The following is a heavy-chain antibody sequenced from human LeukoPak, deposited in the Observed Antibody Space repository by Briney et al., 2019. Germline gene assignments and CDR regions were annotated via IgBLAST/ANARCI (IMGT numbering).Heavy chain of an antibody. CDR2: ISSSTSTT. V-gene: IGHV3-48*01. Sequence: GGSLRLSCAASGFTFSSYSMNWVRQAPGKGLEWVSYISSSTSTTYYADSVKGRFTISRDNAKNSLYLQMNSLRAEDTAVYYCARLASQYDFWSGSPAYWGQGTLVTVSS. D-gene: IGHD3-3*01. CDR3: ARLASQYDFWSGSPAY. J-gene: IGHJ4*02. CDR1: GFTFSSYS.